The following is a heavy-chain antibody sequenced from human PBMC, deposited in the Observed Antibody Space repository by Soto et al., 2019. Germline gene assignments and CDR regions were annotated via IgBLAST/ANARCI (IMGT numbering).Heavy chain of an antibody. D-gene: IGHD3-16*02. CDR2: IYHSGST. Sequence: PSETLSLTCAVSGGSIISGGYSWILIRQPPGKGLEWIGYIYHSGSTYYNPSLKSRVTISVDTSKNQFSLKLSSVTAADTAVYYCARGRMYYDYVWGSYRYDAFDIWGHGTMVTVSS. CDR1: GGSIISGGYS. J-gene: IGHJ3*02. CDR3: ARGRMYYDYVWGSYRYDAFDI. V-gene: IGHV4-30-2*01.